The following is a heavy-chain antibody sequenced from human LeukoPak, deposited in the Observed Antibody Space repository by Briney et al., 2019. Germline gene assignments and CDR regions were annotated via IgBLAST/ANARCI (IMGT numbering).Heavy chain of an antibody. CDR2: ISGSGGST. CDR1: GFTFSRYA. J-gene: IGHJ4*02. CDR3: AKDFPMIRGSELDY. V-gene: IGHV3-23*01. D-gene: IGHD3-10*01. Sequence: GGSLRLSCAASGFTFSRYAMSWVRQAPGKGLEWVSTISGSGGSTYYADSVKGRFTISRDNSKNTLYLQMNSLRAEDTAVYYCAKDFPMIRGSELDYWGQGTLVTVSS.